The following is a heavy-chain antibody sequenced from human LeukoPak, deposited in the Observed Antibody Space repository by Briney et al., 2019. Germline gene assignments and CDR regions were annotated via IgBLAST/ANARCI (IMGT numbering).Heavy chain of an antibody. CDR3: AEGGQWLRV. CDR1: GGSISSYC. V-gene: IGHV4-4*07. J-gene: IGHJ4*02. CDR2: ICASGST. D-gene: IGHD6-19*01. Sequence: PSETLSLTCTVSGGSISSYCWSCIRQPAGKGLEWIGRICASGSTNYNPSLKSRVTMSVDTSKNQFSLKLSSVTAADTAVYYCAEGGQWLRVWGQGTLVTVSS.